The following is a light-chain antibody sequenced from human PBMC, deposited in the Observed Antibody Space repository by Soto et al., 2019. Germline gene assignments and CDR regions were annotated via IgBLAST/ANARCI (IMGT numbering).Light chain of an antibody. Sequence: EIVLTQSPGTLSLSPGERATLSCRASQSVSNNYLAWYQQKPGQAPRLLIYGASTRATDMSGTFSGRGSGTEFTLTINNLRPEDFAVYYCQQYRGWPRTFGQGTKVEIK. V-gene: IGKV3-20*01. CDR3: QQYRGWPRT. CDR1: QSVSNNY. CDR2: GAS. J-gene: IGKJ1*01.